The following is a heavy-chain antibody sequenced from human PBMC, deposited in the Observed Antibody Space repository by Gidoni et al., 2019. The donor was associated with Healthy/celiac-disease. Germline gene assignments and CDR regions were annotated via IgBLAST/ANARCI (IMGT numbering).Heavy chain of an antibody. V-gene: IGHV1-8*01. J-gene: IGHJ4*02. CDR2: MNPNRGNT. CDR1: GYTCTSYD. CDR3: ARGRKVVRLLEWLLSQYYFDY. D-gene: IGHD3-3*01. Sequence: QVQLVQSGAEVKKPGASVKVYCKASGYTCTSYDFNGVRPATGQGLEWRCWMNPNRGNTGYAQKFQGRVTMELSRLRSEDTAVYYCARGRKVVRLLEWLLSQYYFDYWGQGTLVTVSS.